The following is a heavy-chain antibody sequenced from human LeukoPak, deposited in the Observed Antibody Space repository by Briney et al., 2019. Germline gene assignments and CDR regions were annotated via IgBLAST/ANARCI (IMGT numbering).Heavy chain of an antibody. CDR1: GFTFSSYA. CDR2: ISGSGGST. Sequence: GGSLRLSCAASGFTFSSYAMSWVRQAPGKGLEWVSAISGSGGSTYYADSVKGRFTISRDNSKNTLYLQMNSLRAEDTAVYYCAKDICSSTSCYHLTESDAFDIWGQGTMVTVSS. V-gene: IGHV3-23*01. J-gene: IGHJ3*02. D-gene: IGHD2-2*01. CDR3: AKDICSSTSCYHLTESDAFDI.